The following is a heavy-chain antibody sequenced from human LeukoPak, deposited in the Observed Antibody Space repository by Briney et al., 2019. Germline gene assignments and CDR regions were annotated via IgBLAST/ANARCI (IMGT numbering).Heavy chain of an antibody. CDR1: GFTFSSYA. CDR3: ASSGPSSQLLFGY. V-gene: IGHV3-66*02. J-gene: IGHJ4*02. CDR2: IYSGGST. D-gene: IGHD2-2*01. Sequence: GGSLRLSCAASGFTFSSYAMSWVRQAPGKGLEWVSVIYSGGSTYYADSVKGRFTISRDNSKNTLYLQMNSLRAEDTAVYYCASSGPSSQLLFGYWGQGTLVTVSS.